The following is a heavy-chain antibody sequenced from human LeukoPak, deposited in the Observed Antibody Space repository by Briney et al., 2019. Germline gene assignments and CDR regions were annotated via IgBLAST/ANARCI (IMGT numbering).Heavy chain of an antibody. V-gene: IGHV4-34*01. CDR3: ARRTALLWFGELSRDYNWFDP. Sequence: PSETLSLTCAVYGGSFSGYYWSWIRQPPGKGLEWIGEINHSGSTNYNPSLKSRVTISVDTSKNQFSLKLSSVTAADTAVYYCARRTALLWFGELSRDYNWFDPWGQGTLVTVSS. CDR1: GGSFSGYY. D-gene: IGHD3-10*01. CDR2: INHSGST. J-gene: IGHJ5*02.